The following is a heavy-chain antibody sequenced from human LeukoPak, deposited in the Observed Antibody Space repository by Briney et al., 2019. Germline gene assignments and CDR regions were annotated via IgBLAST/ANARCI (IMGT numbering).Heavy chain of an antibody. Sequence: ASVKVSCKASGYTSTSYGISWVRQAPGQGLEWMGWISAYNGNTNYAQKLQGRVTMTTDTSTSTAYMELRSLRSDDTAVYYCARVTYYYDSSGYGLYYFDYWGQGTLVTVSS. D-gene: IGHD3-22*01. CDR1: GYTSTSYG. V-gene: IGHV1-18*01. CDR2: ISAYNGNT. J-gene: IGHJ4*02. CDR3: ARVTYYYDSSGYGLYYFDY.